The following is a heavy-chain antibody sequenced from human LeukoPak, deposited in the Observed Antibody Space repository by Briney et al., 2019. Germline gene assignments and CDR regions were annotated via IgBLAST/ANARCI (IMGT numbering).Heavy chain of an antibody. CDR2: IWYDGSNK. CDR1: GFTFSSYG. D-gene: IGHD3-22*01. J-gene: IGHJ4*02. Sequence: QPGGSLRLSCAAPGFTFSSYGMHWVRHAPGKGLEWVAVIWYDGSNKYYADSVKGRFTISRDNSKNTLYLQMNSLRAEDTAVYYCARDITMIVVVPGYWGQGTLVTVSS. V-gene: IGHV3-33*01. CDR3: ARDITMIVVVPGY.